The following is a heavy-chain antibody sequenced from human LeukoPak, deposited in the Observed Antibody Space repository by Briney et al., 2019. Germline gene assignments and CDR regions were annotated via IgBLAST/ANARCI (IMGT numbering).Heavy chain of an antibody. CDR3: ISEVGKGSH. D-gene: IGHD1-26*01. J-gene: IGHJ4*02. CDR2: IKSDGSNI. V-gene: IGHV3-74*01. Sequence: GGSLRLSCAASGFTFSSYWMHWVRQAPGKGLVWVSNIKSDGSNINYADSVKGRFTISRDNAKDTLYLQMNSLRAEDAAVYYCISEVGKGSHWGQGTLVTVSS. CDR1: GFTFSSYW.